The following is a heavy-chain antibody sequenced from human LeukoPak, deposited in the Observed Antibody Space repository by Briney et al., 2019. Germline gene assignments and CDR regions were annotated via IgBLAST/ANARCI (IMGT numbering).Heavy chain of an antibody. J-gene: IGHJ4*02. Sequence: GGSLRLSCAASGFFFSTYSINWVRPAPGKGLEWVSHISSSSSSIYYADSVKSRFSISRDNAKNSLYLQMNSLRDEDTAVYYCARSGYGSRWYFFDHWGQGTLVTVSS. CDR1: GFFFSTYS. D-gene: IGHD6-13*01. CDR3: ARSGYGSRWYFFDH. CDR2: ISSSSSSI. V-gene: IGHV3-48*02.